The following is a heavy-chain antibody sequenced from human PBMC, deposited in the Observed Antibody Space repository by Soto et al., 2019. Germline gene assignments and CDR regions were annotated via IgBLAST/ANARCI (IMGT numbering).Heavy chain of an antibody. D-gene: IGHD3-10*01. V-gene: IGHV4-30-2*01. J-gene: IGHJ4*02. Sequence: PSETLSLTCAVSGGSISSGGYSWSWIRQPPGKGLEWIGYIYHSGSTYYNPSLKSRVTISVDRSKNQFSLELSSVTAADTAVYYCASYGSGSYYNGYYFDYWGQGTLVTVSS. CDR2: IYHSGST. CDR1: GGSISSGGYS. CDR3: ASYGSGSYYNGYYFDY.